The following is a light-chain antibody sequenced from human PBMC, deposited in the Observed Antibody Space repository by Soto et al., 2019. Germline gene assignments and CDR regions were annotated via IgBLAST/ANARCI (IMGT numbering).Light chain of an antibody. J-gene: IGLJ3*02. CDR2: DVN. CDR1: SSDVGGYDH. Sequence: QSALTQPASVSGSPGQSITISCTGTSSDVGGYDHVSWYQQHPGKAPKLIIYDVNVRPSGISRRFSGSKSDNTASLAVSGLQPEDEADYYCSSYTNKDTLLSGGGTKVTVL. CDR3: SSYTNKDTLL. V-gene: IGLV2-14*03.